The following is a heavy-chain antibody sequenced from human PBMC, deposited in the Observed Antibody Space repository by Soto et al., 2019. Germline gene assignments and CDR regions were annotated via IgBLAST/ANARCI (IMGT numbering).Heavy chain of an antibody. Sequence: EVQLLESGGGLVQPGGSLRLSCAASGFTFSSYAMNWVRQARGKGLDWVSAISGSGGSTYYADSVKGRFTISRDSSKNTLYLLMNSLRAEDTAVYYCAKGNSWSPALVLDIWGQGTMVTVSS. D-gene: IGHD1-7*01. J-gene: IGHJ3*02. CDR1: GFTFSSYA. CDR3: AKGNSWSPALVLDI. V-gene: IGHV3-23*01. CDR2: ISGSGGST.